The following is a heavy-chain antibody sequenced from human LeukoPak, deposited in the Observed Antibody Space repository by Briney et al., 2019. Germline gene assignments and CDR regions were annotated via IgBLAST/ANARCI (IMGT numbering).Heavy chain of an antibody. CDR2: IYTNGGST. V-gene: IGHV1-46*01. J-gene: IGHJ4*02. D-gene: IGHD6-13*01. CDR1: GYTFTNYY. CDR3: ARDRWQQLVDC. Sequence: ASVKVSCKASGYTFTNYYMHWVRQAPGQGLEWMGIIYTNGGSTSYAQKFQGRVTMTRDTSTSTVYMELSSLRSEDTAVYYCARDRWQQLVDCWDQGTLVTVSS.